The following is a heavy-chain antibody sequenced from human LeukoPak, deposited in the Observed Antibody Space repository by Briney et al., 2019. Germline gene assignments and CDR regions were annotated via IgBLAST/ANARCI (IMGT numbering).Heavy chain of an antibody. CDR1: GGSISSGGYY. CDR3: ASPIYPGPGAFDI. D-gene: IGHD3-3*01. CDR2: INHSGST. Sequence: SETLSLTCTVSGGSISSGGYYWSWIRQPPGKGLEWIGEINHSGSTNYNPSLKSRVTISVDTSKNQFSLKLSSVTAADTAVYYCASPIYPGPGAFDIWGQGTMVTVSS. V-gene: IGHV4-39*07. J-gene: IGHJ3*02.